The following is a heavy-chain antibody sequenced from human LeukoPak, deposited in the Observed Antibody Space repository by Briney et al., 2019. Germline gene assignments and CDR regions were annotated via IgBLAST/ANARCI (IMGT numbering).Heavy chain of an antibody. J-gene: IGHJ3*02. Sequence: SVKVSCKASGGTFSSYAISWVRQAPGQGLEWMGRIIPILGIANYAQKFQGRVTITADKSTSTAYMELSSLRSEDTAVYYCARGVQIAYYCDSSGYPTIDAFDIWGQGTMVTVSS. CDR3: ARGVQIAYYCDSSGYPTIDAFDI. D-gene: IGHD3-22*01. CDR1: GGTFSSYA. CDR2: IIPILGIA. V-gene: IGHV1-69*04.